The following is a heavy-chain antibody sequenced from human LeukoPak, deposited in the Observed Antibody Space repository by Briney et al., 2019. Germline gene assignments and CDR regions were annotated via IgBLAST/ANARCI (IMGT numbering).Heavy chain of an antibody. Sequence: PSETLSLTCTVSGGSISSYYWGWIRQPPGKGLEWIGSIYYSGSAYYNPSLKSRVTISVDTSKNQFSLKLSSVTAADTAVYYCARDLYYGSGSYPPFDYWGQGTLVTVSS. CDR1: GGSISSYY. J-gene: IGHJ4*02. CDR2: IYYSGSA. CDR3: ARDLYYGSGSYPPFDY. V-gene: IGHV4-39*07. D-gene: IGHD3-10*01.